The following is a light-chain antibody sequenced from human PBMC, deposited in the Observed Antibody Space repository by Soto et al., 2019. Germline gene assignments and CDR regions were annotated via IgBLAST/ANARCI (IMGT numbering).Light chain of an antibody. V-gene: IGLV1-40*01. J-gene: IGLJ2*01. CDR3: LSFASSLSVV. Sequence: QLVLTQPPSVSGAPGQRVTISCTGSSSNIGAGYDVHWYQQLPGRAPKLLIYGNTNRPSGVPDRFSGSKSGTSASLAITGIQAEDEADYYCLSFASSLSVVFGGGTQLTVL. CDR2: GNT. CDR1: SSNIGAGYD.